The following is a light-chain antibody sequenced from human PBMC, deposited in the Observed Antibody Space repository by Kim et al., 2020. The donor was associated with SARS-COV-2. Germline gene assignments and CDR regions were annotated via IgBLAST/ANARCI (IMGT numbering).Light chain of an antibody. Sequence: SPVGSTTRSCRASRSGGKSLAWFQQRPGQTPRLVIYAASTRATGIPARFSGSGSGTNFSLTISSLQSEDLAVYYCQQYYSWPRTFGQGTKVDIK. CDR3: QQYYSWPRT. CDR2: AAS. V-gene: IGKV3-15*01. CDR1: RSGGKS. J-gene: IGKJ1*01.